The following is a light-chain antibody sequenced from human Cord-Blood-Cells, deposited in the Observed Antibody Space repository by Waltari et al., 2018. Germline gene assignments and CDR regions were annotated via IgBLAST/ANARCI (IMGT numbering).Light chain of an antibody. Sequence: NFMLTQPHSVPESPGKTVTISCTRSRGSISSNYVQWSQQRPGSSPTTVIYEDNQRPSGVPDRFSGSIDSSSNSASLTISGLKTEDEADYYCQSYDSSNVVFGGGTKLTVL. CDR3: QSYDSSNVV. J-gene: IGLJ2*01. V-gene: IGLV6-57*01. CDR1: RGSISSNY. CDR2: EDN.